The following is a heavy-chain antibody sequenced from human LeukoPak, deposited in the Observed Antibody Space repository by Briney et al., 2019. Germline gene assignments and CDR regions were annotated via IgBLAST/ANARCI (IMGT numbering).Heavy chain of an antibody. Sequence: GGSLRLSCAASGFPFSSYAMHWVRQPPGKGLEWVAVIWYDGSNTDYTDSVKGRFTISRDNSKNTLYLQMNSLRAEDTAVYYCAKDRNGYFYYYYGMDVWGQGTTVTVSS. V-gene: IGHV3-30*02. CDR2: IWYDGSNT. J-gene: IGHJ6*02. CDR1: GFPFSSYA. CDR3: AKDRNGYFYYYYGMDV. D-gene: IGHD2-8*01.